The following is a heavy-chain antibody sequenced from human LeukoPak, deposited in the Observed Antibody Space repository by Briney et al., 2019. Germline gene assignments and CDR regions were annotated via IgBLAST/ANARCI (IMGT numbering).Heavy chain of an antibody. CDR2: IKSDGSST. J-gene: IGHJ6*03. CDR1: GFTFSSYW. D-gene: IGHD6-13*01. Sequence: GGSLRLSCAASGFTFSSYWMHWVRQAPGKGLVWVSRIKSDGSSTSYADSVKGRFTISRDNAKNTLYLQMNSLRAEDTAVYYCARVAEGSSQRKGYMDVWGKGTTVTISS. V-gene: IGHV3-74*01. CDR3: ARVAEGSSQRKGYMDV.